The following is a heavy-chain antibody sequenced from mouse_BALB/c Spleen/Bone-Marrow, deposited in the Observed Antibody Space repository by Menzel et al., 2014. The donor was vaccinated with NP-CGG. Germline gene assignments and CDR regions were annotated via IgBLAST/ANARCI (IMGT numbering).Heavy chain of an antibody. Sequence: QVQLKESGAELVKPGASVKLSCKASGYTFSNYYMYWVKRRPGQGLGWIGESNPSNGGSNFNEKSKSKATLTVDKSSSTAYMQLSSLTSEDSAVYYCTRSNYGYWYFDVWGAGTTVTVSS. CDR2: SNPSNGGS. CDR1: GYTFSNYY. J-gene: IGHJ1*01. D-gene: IGHD1-1*01. CDR3: TRSNYGYWYFDV. V-gene: IGHV1S81*02.